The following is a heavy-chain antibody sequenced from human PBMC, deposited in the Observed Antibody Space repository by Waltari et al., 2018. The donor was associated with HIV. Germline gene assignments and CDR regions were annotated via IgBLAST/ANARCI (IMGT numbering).Heavy chain of an antibody. Sequence: VQLQESGPGLVRPSENLSLTCTVSGDSMHHSYWNWIPKPAGKGQGWMRRILTSGSTNHIPSLKSVVTMCLDTAKKQFSLNSTSVTVADTSVYYCARATEKYCKGGTCSPFNVMGAWGQGTTLTVSS. V-gene: IGHV4-4*07. D-gene: IGHD2-15*01. J-gene: IGHJ6*02. CDR3: ARATEKYCKGGTCSPFNVMGA. CDR1: GDSMHHSY. CDR2: ILTSGST.